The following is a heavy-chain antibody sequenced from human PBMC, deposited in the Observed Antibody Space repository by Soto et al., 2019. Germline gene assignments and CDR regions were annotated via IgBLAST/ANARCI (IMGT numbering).Heavy chain of an antibody. Sequence: SETLSLTCAVYGGSFSGYYWSWIRQPPGKGLEWIGEINHSGSTNYNPSLKSRVTISVDTSKNQFSLKLSSVTAAATAVYYCARVCRPPQMYFDYWGQGTLVTVSS. CDR3: ARVCRPPQMYFDY. CDR2: INHSGST. CDR1: GGSFSGYY. J-gene: IGHJ4*02. D-gene: IGHD6-6*01. V-gene: IGHV4-34*01.